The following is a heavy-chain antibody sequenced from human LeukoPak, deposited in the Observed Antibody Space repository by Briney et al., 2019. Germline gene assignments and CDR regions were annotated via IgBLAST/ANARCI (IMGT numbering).Heavy chain of an antibody. V-gene: IGHV4-34*01. J-gene: IGHJ4*02. CDR1: GGSFSGYY. Sequence: SETLSLTCAVYGGSFSGYYWSWIRQPPEKGLEWIGEINRSGSTNYNPSLKNRVTISVDTSKNQFSLKLSSVTAADTAVYYCARKGYCSSTSCYTGGSIDYWGQGTLVTVSS. CDR3: ARKGYCSSTSCYTGGSIDY. CDR2: INRSGST. D-gene: IGHD2-2*02.